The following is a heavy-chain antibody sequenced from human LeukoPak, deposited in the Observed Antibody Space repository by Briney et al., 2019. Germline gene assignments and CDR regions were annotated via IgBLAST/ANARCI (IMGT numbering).Heavy chain of an antibody. CDR3: TKEYSSGWYALYFDY. D-gene: IGHD6-19*01. J-gene: IGHJ4*02. Sequence: SGGSLRLSCAASGFTFSSYAMSWVRQAPGKGLEWVSVISGSGGSTYYADSVKGRFTISRDNSKNTLYLQMNSLRAEDTAVYYCTKEYSSGWYALYFDYWGQGTLVTVSS. CDR1: GFTFSSYA. CDR2: ISGSGGST. V-gene: IGHV3-23*01.